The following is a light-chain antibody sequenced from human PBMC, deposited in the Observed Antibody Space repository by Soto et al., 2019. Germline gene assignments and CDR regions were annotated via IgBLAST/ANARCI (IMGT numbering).Light chain of an antibody. Sequence: EIVLTQSPGTLSLSPGERTTLSCRASQSVSSGYLAGYQQKPGQAPRLLIYGASSRATGIPDRFSGSGSGTDFTLTISRLEPEDFAVCYCQQYGSSPPFGGGTKVEIK. CDR3: QQYGSSPP. CDR1: QSVSSGY. CDR2: GAS. V-gene: IGKV3-20*01. J-gene: IGKJ4*01.